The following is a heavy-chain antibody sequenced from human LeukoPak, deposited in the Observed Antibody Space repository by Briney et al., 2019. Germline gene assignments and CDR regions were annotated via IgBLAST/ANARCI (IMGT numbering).Heavy chain of an antibody. D-gene: IGHD2-21*01. CDR3: ARQCNFCYDY. CDR2: IFHTGNT. CDR1: GGSISSSYW. J-gene: IGHJ4*02. V-gene: IGHV4-4*01. Sequence: SETLSLTCAVSGGSISSSYWWSWVRQPPGKGLEWIGEIFHTGNTNYNPYLKRRVTISVDKSKNQFSLKLSSVTAADTAVYCCARQCNFCYDYWGQGTLVIVSS.